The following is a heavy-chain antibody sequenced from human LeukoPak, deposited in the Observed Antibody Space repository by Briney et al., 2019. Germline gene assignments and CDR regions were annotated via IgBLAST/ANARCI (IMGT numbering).Heavy chain of an antibody. CDR1: GGTFSSYA. CDR2: IIPILGIA. CDR3: ARGNGEWPQQDYFDY. V-gene: IGHV1-69*04. Sequence: SVKVSCKASGGTFSSYAISWVRQAPGQGLEWMGRIIPILGIANYAQKFQGRVTITADKSTSTAYMELSSLRSEDTAVYYCARGNGEWPQQDYFDYWGQGTLVTVSS. D-gene: IGHD3-3*01. J-gene: IGHJ4*02.